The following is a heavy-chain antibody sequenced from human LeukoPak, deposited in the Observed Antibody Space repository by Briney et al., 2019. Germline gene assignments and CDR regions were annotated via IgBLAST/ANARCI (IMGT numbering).Heavy chain of an antibody. CDR3: AKDRIAAAVEGY. D-gene: IGHD6-13*01. CDR1: GFTFSRRS. CDR2: ISSSSSYI. Sequence: GGSLRLSCAASGFTFSRRSINWVRQAPGKGLEWVSSISSSSSYIYYADSVKGRFTISRDNSKNTLYLQMNSLRAEDTAVYYCAKDRIAAAVEGYWGQGTLVTVSS. V-gene: IGHV3-21*04. J-gene: IGHJ4*02.